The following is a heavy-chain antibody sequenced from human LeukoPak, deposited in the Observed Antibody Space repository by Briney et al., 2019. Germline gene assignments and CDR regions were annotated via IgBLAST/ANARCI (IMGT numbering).Heavy chain of an antibody. CDR1: GYTFTSYY. CDR3: ARDSYAPDYDILTGYYPNYFDY. D-gene: IGHD3-9*01. Sequence: ASVKVSCKASGYTFTSYYMHWVRQAPGQGLEWMGIINPRGGSTSYAQKFQGRVTMTRDTSTSTVYMELSSLRSEDTAVYYCARDSYAPDYDILTGYYPNYFDYWGQGTLVTVSS. CDR2: INPRGGST. J-gene: IGHJ4*02. V-gene: IGHV1-46*01.